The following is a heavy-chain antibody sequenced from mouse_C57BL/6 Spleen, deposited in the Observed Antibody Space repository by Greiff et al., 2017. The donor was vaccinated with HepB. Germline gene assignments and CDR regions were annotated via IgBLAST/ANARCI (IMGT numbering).Heavy chain of an antibody. CDR2: INPNNGGT. D-gene: IGHD2-4*01. Sequence: EVQLQQSGPELVKPGASVKISCKASGYTFTDYYMNWVKQSHGKSLEWIGDINPNNGGTSYNQKLKGKATLTVDKSSSTAYMELRSLTSEDSAVYYGARRYYDYSAWFAYWGQGTLVTVSA. V-gene: IGHV1-26*01. J-gene: IGHJ3*01. CDR3: ARRYYDYSAWFAY. CDR1: GYTFTDYY.